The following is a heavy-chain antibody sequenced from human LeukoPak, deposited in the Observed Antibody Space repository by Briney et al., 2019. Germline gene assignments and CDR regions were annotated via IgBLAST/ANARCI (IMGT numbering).Heavy chain of an antibody. Sequence: PSETLSLTCTVSGGSISSYYWSWVRQPPGKGLEWIGYIYYSGSTNYNPSRKSRVTISVDTSKNQFSLKLSSVTAADTAVYYCARDRIQNDILTGYYDYWGQGTLVTVSS. J-gene: IGHJ4*02. CDR2: IYYSGST. CDR1: GGSISSYY. V-gene: IGHV4-59*01. D-gene: IGHD3-9*01. CDR3: ARDRIQNDILTGYYDY.